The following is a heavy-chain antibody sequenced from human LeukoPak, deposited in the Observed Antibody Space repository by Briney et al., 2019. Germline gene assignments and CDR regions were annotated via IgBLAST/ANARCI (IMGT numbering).Heavy chain of an antibody. CDR1: GYTFTGYY. J-gene: IGHJ5*02. D-gene: IGHD2-2*01. CDR3: ARDPGYCSSTSCVPGVDP. Sequence: ASVKVSCKASGYTFTGYYMHWVRQAPGQGLEWMGWINPNSGGTNYAQKFQGRVTMTRDTSIRTAYMELSRLRSDDAAVYYCARDPGYCSSTSCVPGVDPWGQGTLVTVSS. V-gene: IGHV1-2*02. CDR2: INPNSGGT.